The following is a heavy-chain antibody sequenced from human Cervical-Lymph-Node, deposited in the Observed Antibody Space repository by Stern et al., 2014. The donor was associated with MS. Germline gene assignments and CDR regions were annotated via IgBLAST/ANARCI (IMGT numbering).Heavy chain of an antibody. J-gene: IGHJ6*02. V-gene: IGHV3-33*01. CDR3: ARPWGMDV. CDR2: IWYDGSIK. CDR1: GFTFSNYG. Sequence: VQLVESGGGVLQPGRPLRLSCAASGFTFSNYGMHWVRQAPGKGLDWVAVIWYDGSIKYYADSVKGRFTISRDNSKNTLYLQMNSLRVEDTAVYYCARPWGMDVWGQGTTVTVSS.